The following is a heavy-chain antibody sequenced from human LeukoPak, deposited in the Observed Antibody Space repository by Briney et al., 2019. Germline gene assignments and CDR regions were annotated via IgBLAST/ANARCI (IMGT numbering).Heavy chain of an antibody. CDR3: ARSIPYGTTWYGRSDY. J-gene: IGHJ4*02. CDR1: GFTVSSRY. V-gene: IGHV3-7*03. CDR2: IKPDGTTK. D-gene: IGHD6-13*01. Sequence: GGSLRLSCAASGFTVSSRYMSWVRQAPGKGLEWVANIKPDGTTKFYVDSVKGRFTISRDNALNSLYLQMNSLRAEDTAIYYCARSIPYGTTWYGRSDYWGQGTLVTVSS.